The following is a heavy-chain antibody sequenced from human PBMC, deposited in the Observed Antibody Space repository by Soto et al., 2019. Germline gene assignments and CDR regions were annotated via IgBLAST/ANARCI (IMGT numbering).Heavy chain of an antibody. D-gene: IGHD3-10*01. CDR2: IYWNDDK. CDR3: AHRGHRWFGTPGWFDP. Sequence: SGPTLVNPTQTLTLTCTFSGFSLSTSGVGVGWIRQPPGKALEWLALIYWNDDKRYSPSLKSRLTITKDTSKNQVVLTMTNMDPVDTATYYFAHRGHRWFGTPGWFDPWGQGTLVTVSS. V-gene: IGHV2-5*01. CDR1: GFSLSTSGVG. J-gene: IGHJ5*02.